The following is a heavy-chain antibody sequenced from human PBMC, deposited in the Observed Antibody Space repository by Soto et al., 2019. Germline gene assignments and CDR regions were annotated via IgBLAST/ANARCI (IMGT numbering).Heavy chain of an antibody. D-gene: IGHD2-21*01. CDR3: ARDPTAYTDARNDY. CDR2: ISTSSSTI. V-gene: IGHV3-48*01. J-gene: IGHJ4*02. CDR1: GFTFSSYG. Sequence: PGGSLRLSCAASGFTFSSYGMNWIRQAPGKGLEWVSYISTSSSTIYADSVKGRFTISRDNAKKSLYLQMNSLRAEDTAVYYCARDPTAYTDARNDYWGQGTLVTVSS.